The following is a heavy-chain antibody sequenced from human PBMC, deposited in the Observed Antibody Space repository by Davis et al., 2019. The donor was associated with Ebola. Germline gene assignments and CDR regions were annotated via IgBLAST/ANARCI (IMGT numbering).Heavy chain of an antibody. CDR1: GGSISSYY. V-gene: IGHV4-59*01. Sequence: PGGSLRLSCSVSGGSISSYYWNWIRQPPGKGLEWIGYIYYSGSTNYNPSLKSRVTISLDTSKNQFSLKLSSVTAADTAVYYCARDDYYGSGKFDFWGQGTLVTVSS. J-gene: IGHJ4*02. CDR3: ARDDYYGSGKFDF. D-gene: IGHD3-10*01. CDR2: IYYSGST.